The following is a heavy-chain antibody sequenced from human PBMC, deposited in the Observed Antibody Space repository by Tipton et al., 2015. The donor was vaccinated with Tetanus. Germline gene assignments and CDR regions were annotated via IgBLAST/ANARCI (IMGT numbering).Heavy chain of an antibody. V-gene: IGHV4-34*01. CDR2: INHRGGT. D-gene: IGHD4-23*01. J-gene: IGHJ4*02. CDR3: ARGRRWRPHFYGGNSDPIDY. CDR1: GGSSSSFY. Sequence: TLSLTCAVYGGSSSSFYWSWIRQPPGGGLEWIGEINHRGGTAYSPSLKSRATISVDTSMNQVSLRMRSVTAADTAVYYCARGRRWRPHFYGGNSDPIDYWGQGTLVSVSS.